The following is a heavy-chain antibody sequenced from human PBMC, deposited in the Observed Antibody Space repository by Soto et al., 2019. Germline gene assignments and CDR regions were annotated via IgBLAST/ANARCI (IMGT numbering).Heavy chain of an antibody. J-gene: IGHJ6*02. Sequence: PSXTLSLTCTVSGGTISSGGYYWSWIRQHPGRGLEWIGYIYYSGSTYYNPSLKSRVTISVDTSKNQFSLKLSSVTAADTAVYYCARADPLDYYYGMDVWGQGTTVTVSS. CDR2: IYYSGST. V-gene: IGHV4-31*03. CDR1: GGTISSGGYY. CDR3: ARADPLDYYYGMDV.